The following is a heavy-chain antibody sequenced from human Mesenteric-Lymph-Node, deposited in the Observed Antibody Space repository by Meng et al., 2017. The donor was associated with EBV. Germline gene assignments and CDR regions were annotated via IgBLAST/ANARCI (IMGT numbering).Heavy chain of an antibody. J-gene: IGHJ4*02. CDR1: GFIVTSNY. D-gene: IGHD5-18*01. Sequence: LVGAGGGLIRPGGSLRPSCPASGFIVTSNYMNWVRQGPGKGLEWVGRIKSKTDGGTTDYAAPVKGRFTISRDDSNNTVYLQMNSLKTEDTAVYYCITWPYPGYSYGFSHWGQGALVTVSS. CDR3: ITWPYPGYSYGFSH. CDR2: IKSKTDGGTT. V-gene: IGHV3-15*01.